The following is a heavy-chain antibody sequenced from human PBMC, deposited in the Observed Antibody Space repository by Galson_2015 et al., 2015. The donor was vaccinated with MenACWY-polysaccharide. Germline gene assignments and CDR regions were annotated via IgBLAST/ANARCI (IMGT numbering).Heavy chain of an antibody. CDR3: ARCFYSGSYHIDY. Sequence: PPLVKPTQPLTLTCTFPGFLFSTNGVCVGWIRQPPEKALEWLSAIYWDEDKRYSPSLKSRLTITKDTSKNQVVLTMTNMDPVDTATYYCARCFYSGSYHIDYWGQGTLVTVSS. D-gene: IGHD1-26*01. CDR1: GFLFSTNGVC. CDR2: IYWDEDK. J-gene: IGHJ4*02. V-gene: IGHV2-5*02.